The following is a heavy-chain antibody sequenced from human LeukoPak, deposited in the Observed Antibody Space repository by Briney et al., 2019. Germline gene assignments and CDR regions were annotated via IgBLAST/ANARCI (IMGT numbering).Heavy chain of an antibody. D-gene: IGHD3-10*01. Sequence: GGSLRLSCATSGFTFSAYSLSWVRQAPGKGLEWVSHITRPGTTTYYAESVRGRFTISRDNAKNSLYLQMNSLRAEDTAVYYCARGGSGSYYTLFDYWGQGTLVTVSS. CDR2: ITRPGTTT. J-gene: IGHJ4*02. CDR1: GFTFSAYS. CDR3: ARGGSGSYYTLFDY. V-gene: IGHV3-48*04.